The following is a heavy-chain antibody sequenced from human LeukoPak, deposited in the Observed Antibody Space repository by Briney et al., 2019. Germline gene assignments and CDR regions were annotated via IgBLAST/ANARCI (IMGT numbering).Heavy chain of an antibody. V-gene: IGHV3-30*03. D-gene: IGHD3-22*01. CDR1: GFTFSSYG. CDR3: VRESEYYFDHSASFDY. J-gene: IGHJ4*02. CDR2: ISYDGSNK. Sequence: PGGSLRLSCAASGFTFSSYGMHWVRQAPGKGLEWVAVISYDGSNKYYADSVKGRFTISRDNSKNTLYLQMNSLRAEDTAVCYCVRESEYYFDHSASFDYWGQGTLVTVSS.